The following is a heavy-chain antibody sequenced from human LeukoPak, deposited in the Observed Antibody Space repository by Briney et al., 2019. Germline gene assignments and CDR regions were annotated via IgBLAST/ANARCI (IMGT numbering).Heavy chain of an antibody. V-gene: IGHV3-48*04. CDR3: ARERRQWQPFDI. CDR2: ISSSGGTI. J-gene: IGHJ3*02. D-gene: IGHD6-19*01. Sequence: GSLRLSCAASGFTFSSYAMSWVRQAPGKGLEWISYISSSGGTIYYADSVKGRFTISRDNTDNSLFLQMSSLRAEDTAVYYCARERRQWQPFDIWGQGTMVTVSS. CDR1: GFTFSSYA.